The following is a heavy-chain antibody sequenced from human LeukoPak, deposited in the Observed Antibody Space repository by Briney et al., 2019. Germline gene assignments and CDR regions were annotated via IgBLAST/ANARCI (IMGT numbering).Heavy chain of an antibody. J-gene: IGHJ4*02. D-gene: IGHD1-26*01. CDR3: ARDRKVGATAYYFDY. V-gene: IGHV4-59*01. Sequence: XXGYIYYSGSTNYNPSLKSRVTISVDTSKNQFSLKLSSVTAADTAVYYCARDRKVGATAYYFDYWGQGTLVTVSS. CDR2: IYYSGST.